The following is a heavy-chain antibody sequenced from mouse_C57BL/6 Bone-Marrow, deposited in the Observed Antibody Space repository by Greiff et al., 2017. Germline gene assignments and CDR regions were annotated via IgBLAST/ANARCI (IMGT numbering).Heavy chain of an antibody. Sequence: QVQLQQSGAELVRPGTSVKVSCKASGYAFTNYLIEWVKQRPGQGLGWIGVINPGSGGANYNEKFKGKATLTADKSSSTAYMQLSSLTSEDSAVYFCATRTGAGGAMDYGGQGTSVTVSS. J-gene: IGHJ4*01. CDR3: ATRTGAGGAMDY. CDR2: INPGSGGA. D-gene: IGHD3-3*01. CDR1: GYAFTNYL. V-gene: IGHV1-54*01.